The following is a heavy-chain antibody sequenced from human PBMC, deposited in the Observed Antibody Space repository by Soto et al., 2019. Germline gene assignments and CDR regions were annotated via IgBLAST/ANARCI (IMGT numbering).Heavy chain of an antibody. CDR3: ARISYDILQNWFDP. CDR2: IIPLFGTA. D-gene: IGHD3-9*01. CDR1: GGTFSSYA. J-gene: IGHJ5*02. Sequence: GASVKVSCKASGGTFSSYAISWVRQAPGQGLEWMGGIIPLFGTADYAQKFQGRVTITADESTSTAYMELSSLRSEDTAVYYCARISYDILQNWFDPWGQGTLVTVSS. V-gene: IGHV1-69*13.